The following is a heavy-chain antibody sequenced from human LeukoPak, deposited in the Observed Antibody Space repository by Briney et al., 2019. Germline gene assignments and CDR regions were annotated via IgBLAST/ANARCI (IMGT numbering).Heavy chain of an antibody. V-gene: IGHV4-59*07. J-gene: IGHJ6*02. Sequence: PAATLSLTCTVSGGSISSYHWSWIRQPPGKGLQWIGHIYFTGSTNYNPSLKSRLTISLDTSKNQFSLKLSSVTAADTAVYYCTRSLGVVIHGGMDVWGQGTTVIASS. D-gene: IGHD3-3*01. CDR2: IYFTGST. CDR3: TRSLGVVIHGGMDV. CDR1: GGSISSYH.